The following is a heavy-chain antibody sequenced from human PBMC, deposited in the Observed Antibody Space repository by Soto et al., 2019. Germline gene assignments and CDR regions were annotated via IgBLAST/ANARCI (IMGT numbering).Heavy chain of an antibody. V-gene: IGHV3-23*01. CDR2: ISGSGGST. CDR1: GFTFSSYA. Sequence: GGSLRLSCAASGFTFSSYAMSWVRQAPGKGLEWVSAISGSGGSTYYADSVKRRFTLSRDKSKKTRYLQMGSLRVEDTAVYYCTSGACSGYDCYFDYWGPGTLVTFSS. D-gene: IGHD5-12*01. CDR3: TSGACSGYDCYFDY. J-gene: IGHJ4*02.